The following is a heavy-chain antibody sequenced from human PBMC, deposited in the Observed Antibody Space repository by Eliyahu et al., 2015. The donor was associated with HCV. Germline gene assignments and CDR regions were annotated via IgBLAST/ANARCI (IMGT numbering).Heavy chain of an antibody. V-gene: IGHV4-34*01. CDR2: INHSGST. CDR3: ARSRGRMYSSGWYRGWFDP. Sequence: QVQLQQWGAGLLKPSETLSLTCAVYGGSFSGYYWSWIRQPPGKGLEWIGEINHSGSTNYNPSLKSRVTISVDTSKNQFSLKLSSVTAADTAVYYCARSRGRMYSSGWYRGWFDPWGQGTLVTVSS. J-gene: IGHJ5*02. D-gene: IGHD6-19*01. CDR1: GGSFSGYY.